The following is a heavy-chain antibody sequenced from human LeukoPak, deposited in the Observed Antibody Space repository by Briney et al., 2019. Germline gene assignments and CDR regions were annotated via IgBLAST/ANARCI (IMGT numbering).Heavy chain of an antibody. CDR3: ARLSQTPAYYDTSVYYYLGY. CDR2: MNPDTGNS. CDR1: GYTFSSYD. J-gene: IGHJ4*02. D-gene: IGHD3-22*01. V-gene: IGHV1-8*01. Sequence: GASVKVSCKGSGYTFSSYDINWVRQATGQGLEWMGWMNPDTGNSGYAQKFQGRVTMTRDTSISTAYMGLSSLRSEDTAVYYCARLSQTPAYYDTSVYYYLGYWGQGTLVTVSS.